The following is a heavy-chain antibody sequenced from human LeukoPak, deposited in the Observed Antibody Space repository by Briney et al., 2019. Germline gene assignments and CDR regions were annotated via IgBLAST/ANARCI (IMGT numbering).Heavy chain of an antibody. V-gene: IGHV3-21*01. CDR2: ISSSSSYI. J-gene: IGHJ4*02. D-gene: IGHD6-13*01. CDR1: GFTFSSYS. CDR3: ARVGAAAGSYYFDY. Sequence: GGSLRLSCAASGFTFSSYSMNWVRQAPGKGLEWVSSISSSSSYIYYADSVKGRFTISRDNAKNSLYLQMNSLRAEDTAVYYCARVGAAAGSYYFDYWGQGTLVTVSS.